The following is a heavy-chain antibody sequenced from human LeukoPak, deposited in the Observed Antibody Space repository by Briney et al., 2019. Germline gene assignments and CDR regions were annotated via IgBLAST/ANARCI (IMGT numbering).Heavy chain of an antibody. D-gene: IGHD4-17*01. CDR2: ISWNSGSI. J-gene: IGHJ4*02. CDR3: AKSTGGYGDLYYFDY. V-gene: IGHV3-9*01. Sequence: GRSLRLSCAASGFTFDDYAMHWVRQAPGKGLDWVSGISWNSGSIGYADSVKGRFTISRDNAKNSLYLQMNSLRAEDTALYYCAKSTGGYGDLYYFDYWGQGTLVTVSS. CDR1: GFTFDDYA.